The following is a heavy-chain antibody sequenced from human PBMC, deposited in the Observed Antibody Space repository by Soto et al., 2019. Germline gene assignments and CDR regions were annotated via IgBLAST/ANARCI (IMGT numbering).Heavy chain of an antibody. CDR2: ISGSDGKT. D-gene: IGHD3-3*01. V-gene: IGHV3-23*01. CDR3: AKWSYLDY. Sequence: GGSLRLSCTTSGFSFASLAMTWVRQAPGKGLEWVATISGSDGKTYYADSVKGRFSISRDTSRNTLYLQMNSLRADDTAIYYCAKWSYLDYWGQGTLVTV. J-gene: IGHJ4*02. CDR1: GFSFASLA.